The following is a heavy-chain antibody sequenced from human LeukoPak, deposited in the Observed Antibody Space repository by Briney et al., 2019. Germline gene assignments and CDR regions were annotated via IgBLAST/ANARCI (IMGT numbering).Heavy chain of an antibody. D-gene: IGHD6-13*01. CDR1: GYTFTSYG. Sequence: ASVKVSCKASGYTFTSYGISWVRQAPGQGLEWMGWISAYNGNTNYAQKLQGRVTMTTDTSTSTAYMELRSLRSEDTAVYYCARDRHRGDGIAAAGCFDYWGQGTLVTVSS. V-gene: IGHV1-18*01. CDR3: ARDRHRGDGIAAAGCFDY. J-gene: IGHJ4*02. CDR2: ISAYNGNT.